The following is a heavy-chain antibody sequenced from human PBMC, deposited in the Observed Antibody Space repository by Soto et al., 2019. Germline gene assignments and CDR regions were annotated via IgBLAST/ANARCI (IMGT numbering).Heavy chain of an antibody. CDR3: ARRAAMDY. CDR2: ISTTGTDI. J-gene: IGHJ4*02. V-gene: IGHV3-11*01. Sequence: QVQLVESGGGLVKPGGSLRLSCAASGFIFGDNYMSWIRQAPGTGLEWVSSISTTGTDIFYADSVKGRFTISRDNAKSSLYLQMNSLTVEDTAVYYCARRAAMDYWGQGTLVAVSS. CDR1: GFIFGDNY.